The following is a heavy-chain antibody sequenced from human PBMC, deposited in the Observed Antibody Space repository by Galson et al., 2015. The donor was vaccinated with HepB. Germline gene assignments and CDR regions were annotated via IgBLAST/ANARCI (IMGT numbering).Heavy chain of an antibody. CDR2: ICWNSGSI. J-gene: IGHJ3*02. Sequence: SLRLSCAASGFTFSSYSMNWVRQAPGKGLKWVSGICWNSGSIGYADSVKGRFTISRDNAKNSLYLQMNSLRAEDTAVYYCARDGMDTAMGAFDIWGQGTMVTVSS. V-gene: IGHV3-21*04. CDR1: GFTFSSYS. D-gene: IGHD5-18*01. CDR3: ARDGMDTAMGAFDI.